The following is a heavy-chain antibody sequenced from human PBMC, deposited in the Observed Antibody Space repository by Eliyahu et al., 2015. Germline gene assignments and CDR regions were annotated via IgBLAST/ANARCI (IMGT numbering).Heavy chain of an antibody. V-gene: IGHV3-21*01. Sequence: EVQLVESGGGLVQPGGSLRLSCAASGFTFSSYWMSWVRQAPGKGLEWVSSISSSSSYIYYXDSVKGRFTISRDNAKNSLYLQMNSLRAEDTAVYYCARDRPIAVAGTIWPFDLWGRGTLVTVSS. CDR1: GFTFSSYW. CDR3: ARDRPIAVAGTIWPFDL. CDR2: ISSSSSYI. J-gene: IGHJ2*01. D-gene: IGHD6-19*01.